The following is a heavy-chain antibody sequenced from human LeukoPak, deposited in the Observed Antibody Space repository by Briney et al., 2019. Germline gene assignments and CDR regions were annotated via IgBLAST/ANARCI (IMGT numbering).Heavy chain of an antibody. CDR3: ARRVGALSTDY. Sequence: PSETLSLTCAVYGETFSGHYWSWIRQPPEEGLKWIGEISDSGITSHNPSLKSRVTISIDPSENQFSLKLNSVTAADTAVYYCARRVGALSTDYWGQGSLVSVSS. D-gene: IGHD1-26*01. J-gene: IGHJ4*02. CDR1: GETFSGHY. V-gene: IGHV4-34*01. CDR2: ISDSGIT.